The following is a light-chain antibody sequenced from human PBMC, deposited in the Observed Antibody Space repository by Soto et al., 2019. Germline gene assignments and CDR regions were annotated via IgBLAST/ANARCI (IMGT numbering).Light chain of an antibody. CDR3: KQCSKWRT. CDR2: DAS. Sequence: EIVLTQSPATLSLSPGERATLSCRASQSVSSYLAWYQQKPGQAPRLLIYDASKRATGIPARFSGSGFGTDYPLTISRIQPEDFAVYYCKQCSKWRTFGHGTKGDIK. CDR1: QSVSSY. J-gene: IGKJ1*01. V-gene: IGKV3-11*01.